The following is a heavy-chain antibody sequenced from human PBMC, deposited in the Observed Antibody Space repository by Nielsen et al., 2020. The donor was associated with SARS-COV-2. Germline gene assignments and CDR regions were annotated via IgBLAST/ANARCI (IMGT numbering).Heavy chain of an antibody. Sequence: SETLSLTCAVYGGSFSGYYWSWIRQPPGKGLEWIGEINHSGSTTYNPSLKSRVTISVDTSKNQFSLKLSSVTAADTAVYYCARGGIAVAGIGDYYYYGMDVWGQGTTVTVSS. J-gene: IGHJ6*02. CDR3: ARGGIAVAGIGDYYYYGMDV. D-gene: IGHD6-19*01. V-gene: IGHV4-34*01. CDR2: INHSGST. CDR1: GGSFSGYY.